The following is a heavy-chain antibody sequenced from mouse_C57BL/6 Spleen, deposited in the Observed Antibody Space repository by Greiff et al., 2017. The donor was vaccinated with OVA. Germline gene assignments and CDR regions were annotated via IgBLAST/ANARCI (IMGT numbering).Heavy chain of an antibody. CDR1: GYTFTSYW. CDR2: IHPTSGST. D-gene: IGHD1-1*01. J-gene: IGHJ4*01. Sequence: QVQLQQSGAELVKPGASVKLSCKASGYTFTSYWMHWVKQRPGQGLEWIGMIHPTSGSTNYNEKFKSKATLTVDKSSSTAYMQLSSLTSEDSAVYYCARSDYGSPSAMDYWGQGTSVTVSS. CDR3: ARSDYGSPSAMDY. V-gene: IGHV1-64*01.